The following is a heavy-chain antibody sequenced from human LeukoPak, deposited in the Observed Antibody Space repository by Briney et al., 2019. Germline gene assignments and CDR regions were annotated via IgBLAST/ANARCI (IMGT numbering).Heavy chain of an antibody. Sequence: GGSLRLSCATSGFTFSSYGMHWVRQAPGKGLEWVAVISYDGSNKYYADSVKGRFTISRDNSKNTLYLQMNSLRAEDTAVYYCAKARLPYDSSGYYYGVFDYWGQGTLVTVSS. CDR3: AKARLPYDSSGYYYGVFDY. D-gene: IGHD3-22*01. CDR1: GFTFSSYG. CDR2: ISYDGSNK. V-gene: IGHV3-30*18. J-gene: IGHJ4*02.